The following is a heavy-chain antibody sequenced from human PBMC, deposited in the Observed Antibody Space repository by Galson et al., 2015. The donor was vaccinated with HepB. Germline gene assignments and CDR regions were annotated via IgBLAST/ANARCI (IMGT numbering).Heavy chain of an antibody. D-gene: IGHD4-23*01. CDR2: ISSSSSYI. J-gene: IGHJ3*02. CDR3: ARDYPRLYDYGGNSAAFDI. CDR1: GFTFSSYS. V-gene: IGHV3-21*01. Sequence: SLRLSCAASGFTFSSYSMNWVRQAPGKGLEWVSSISSSSSYIYYADSVKGRFTISRDNAKNSLYLQMNSLRAEDTAVYYCARDYPRLYDYGGNSAAFDIWGQGTMVTVSS.